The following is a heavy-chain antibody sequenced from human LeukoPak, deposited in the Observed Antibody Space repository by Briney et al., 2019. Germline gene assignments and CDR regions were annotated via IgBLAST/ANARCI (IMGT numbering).Heavy chain of an antibody. CDR3: ARRGSYFDY. CDR2: ISSSSSTI. J-gene: IGHJ4*02. V-gene: IGHV3-48*01. Sequence: PGGSLRLSCAASGFTFSSYSMNWVRQAPGKGLEWVSYISSSSSTIYYADSVKGRFTIFRDNAKNSLYLQMNSLRAEDTAVYYCARRGSYFDYWGQGTLVTVSS. D-gene: IGHD3-16*01. CDR1: GFTFSSYS.